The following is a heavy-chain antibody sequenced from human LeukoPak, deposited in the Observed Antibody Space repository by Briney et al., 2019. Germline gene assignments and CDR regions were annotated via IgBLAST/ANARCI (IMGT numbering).Heavy chain of an antibody. D-gene: IGHD2-2*01. CDR1: GYTFTSYG. Sequence: ASVKVSCKASGYTFTSYGISWVRQAPGQGLEWMGWISAYNGNTNYAQKLQGRVTMTTDTSTSTAYMELSSLRSEDTAVYYCAREEAVPAAMSYWGQGTLVTVSS. V-gene: IGHV1-18*01. CDR3: AREEAVPAAMSY. J-gene: IGHJ4*02. CDR2: ISAYNGNT.